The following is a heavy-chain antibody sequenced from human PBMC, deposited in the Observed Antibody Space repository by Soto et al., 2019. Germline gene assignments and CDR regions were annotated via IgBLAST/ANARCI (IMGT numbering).Heavy chain of an antibody. CDR2: IYYSGST. D-gene: IGHD1-1*01. Sequence: SETLSLTCTVSGGSISSYYWSWIRQPPGKGLEWIGYIYYSGSTNYNPSLKSRVTISVDTSKNQFSLKLSSVTAADTAVYYCARGRYENGDAFDILGQGTMVTVSS. J-gene: IGHJ3*02. CDR3: ARGRYENGDAFDI. V-gene: IGHV4-59*01. CDR1: GGSISSYY.